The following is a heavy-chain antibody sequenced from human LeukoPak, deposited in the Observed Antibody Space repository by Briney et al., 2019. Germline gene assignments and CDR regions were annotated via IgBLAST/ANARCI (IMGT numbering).Heavy chain of an antibody. CDR2: ISGSRGST. D-gene: IGHD5-18*01. CDR1: GFTFSSYA. J-gene: IGHJ4*02. Sequence: GGSLRLSCAASGFTFSSYAMSWVRQAPGKGLEWVSAISGSRGSTYYADSVKGRFTISRDNSKNTLYLQMNSLRAEDTAVYYCAKSRDTAMVTGYFDYWGQGTLVTVSS. V-gene: IGHV3-23*01. CDR3: AKSRDTAMVTGYFDY.